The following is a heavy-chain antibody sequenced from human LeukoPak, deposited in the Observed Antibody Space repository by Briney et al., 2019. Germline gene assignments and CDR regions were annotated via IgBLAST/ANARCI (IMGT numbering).Heavy chain of an antibody. CDR2: INHSGST. Sequence: PSETLSLTCAVYGGSFSGYYWSWIRQPPGKGLEWIGEINHSGSTNYNPSLKSRVTISVDTSKNQFSPKLSSVTAADTAVYYCARHGYCSGGSCNHYYYYYMDVWGKGTTVTISS. V-gene: IGHV4-34*01. CDR3: ARHGYCSGGSCNHYYYYYMDV. CDR1: GGSFSGYY. J-gene: IGHJ6*03. D-gene: IGHD2-15*01.